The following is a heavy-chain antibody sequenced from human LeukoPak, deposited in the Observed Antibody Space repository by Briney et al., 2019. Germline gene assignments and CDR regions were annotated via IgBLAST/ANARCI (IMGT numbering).Heavy chain of an antibody. D-gene: IGHD3-22*01. CDR3: ARQAELVHRYDTDY. CDR2: INPNSGGT. J-gene: IGHJ4*02. V-gene: IGHV1-2*02. Sequence: ASVKVSCKASGYTFTGYYMHWVRQAPGQGLEWMGWINPNSGGTNYAQKLQGRVTMTTDTSTSTAYMELRSLRSDDTAVYYCARQAELVHRYDTDYWGQGTLVTVSS. CDR1: GYTFTGYY.